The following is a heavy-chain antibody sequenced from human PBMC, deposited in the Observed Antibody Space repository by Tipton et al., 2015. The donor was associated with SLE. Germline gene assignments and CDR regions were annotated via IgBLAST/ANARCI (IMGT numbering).Heavy chain of an antibody. Sequence: QSGPEVKKPGSSVKVSCKASGGIFSNYGISWVRQAPGQGLEWMGGIIPIFDTRNYAQKFQGRVTITADESTSTAYMELSSLSSEDTAVYYCARGGKYYSDSNGYDIPYYFDYWGQGTLVTVSS. CDR3: ARGGKYYSDSNGYDIPYYFDY. J-gene: IGHJ4*02. D-gene: IGHD3-22*01. CDR2: IIPIFDTR. V-gene: IGHV1-69*01. CDR1: GGIFSNYG.